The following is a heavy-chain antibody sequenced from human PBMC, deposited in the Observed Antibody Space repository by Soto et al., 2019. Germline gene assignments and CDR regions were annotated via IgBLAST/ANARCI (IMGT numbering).Heavy chain of an antibody. CDR2: ISAYNGNT. Sequence: QVQLVQSGAEVKQPGASVKVSCKASGYTFTSYGISWVRQAPGQGLEWMGGISAYNGNTNYAQKLRGRVTVTPDTSSSTAYMELRSLRSVDTAVDDGARDAVAGRTVFDYWGQGPLVTVSS. D-gene: IGHD6-19*01. J-gene: IGHJ4*02. V-gene: IGHV1-18*01. CDR1: GYTFTSYG. CDR3: ARDAVAGRTVFDY.